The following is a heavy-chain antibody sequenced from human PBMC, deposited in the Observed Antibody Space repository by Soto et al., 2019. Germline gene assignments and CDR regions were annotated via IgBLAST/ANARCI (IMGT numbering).Heavy chain of an antibody. CDR2: IYYSGST. Sequence: QLQLQESGPGLVKPSETLSLTCTVSGGSISSSSYYWGWIRQPPGKGLEWIGSIYYSGSTYYNPSLKRRVTISVHTSKNQFSLKLSSVTAADTAVYYCARHTPAISISDHWGQGTLVTVSS. V-gene: IGHV4-39*01. J-gene: IGHJ4*02. CDR1: GGSISSSSYY. D-gene: IGHD2-15*01. CDR3: ARHTPAISISDH.